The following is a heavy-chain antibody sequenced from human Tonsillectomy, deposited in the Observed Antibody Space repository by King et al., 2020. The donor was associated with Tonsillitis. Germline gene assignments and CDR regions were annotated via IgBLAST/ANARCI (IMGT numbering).Heavy chain of an antibody. CDR3: ATTSYGSSWYGLGGFDP. J-gene: IGHJ5*02. V-gene: IGHV3-30*02. Sequence: VQLVESGGGVVQPGGSLRLSCAASGSTFSNYGMHWVRQAPGKGLEWVAFIRNDGRNKYYGDSVKGRFTISRDNSKNTLYLQMNSLRGEDTAVYYCATTSYGSSWYGLGGFDPWGQGTLVTVSS. D-gene: IGHD6-13*01. CDR2: IRNDGRNK. CDR1: GSTFSNYG.